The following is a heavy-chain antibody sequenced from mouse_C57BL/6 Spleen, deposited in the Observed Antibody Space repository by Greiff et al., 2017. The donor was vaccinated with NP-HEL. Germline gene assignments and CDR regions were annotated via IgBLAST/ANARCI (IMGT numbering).Heavy chain of an antibody. CDR2: IYPGDGDT. J-gene: IGHJ2*01. D-gene: IGHD2-3*01. CDR3: ARLLPYYFDY. V-gene: IGHV1-80*01. Sequence: QVQLKESGAELVKPGASVKISCKASGYAFSSYWMNWVKQRPGKGLEWIGQIYPGDGDTNYNGKFKGKATLTADKSSSTAYMQLSSLTSEDSAVYFCARLLPYYFDYWGQGTTLTVSS. CDR1: GYAFSSYW.